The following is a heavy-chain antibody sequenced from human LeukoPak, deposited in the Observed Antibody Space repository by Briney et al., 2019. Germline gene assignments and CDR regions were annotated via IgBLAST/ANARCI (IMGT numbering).Heavy chain of an antibody. D-gene: IGHD3-22*01. CDR1: GFTFSSYA. Sequence: GRSLILSCAASGFTFSSYAMHWVRQAPGKGLEWVAVISYDGSNKYYADSVKGRFTISRDNSKNTLYLQMNSLRAEDTAVYYCARVGHYYDSSGYYSFVDHWGQGTLVTVSS. CDR2: ISYDGSNK. J-gene: IGHJ4*02. CDR3: ARVGHYYDSSGYYSFVDH. V-gene: IGHV3-30*04.